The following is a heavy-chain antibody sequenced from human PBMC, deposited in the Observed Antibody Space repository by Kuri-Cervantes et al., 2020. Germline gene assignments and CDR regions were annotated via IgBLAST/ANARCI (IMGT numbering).Heavy chain of an antibody. V-gene: IGHV3-7*03. D-gene: IGHD3-10*01. CDR2: IKKDETEK. CDR3: ARVVGRITMVRGVLPYYFDY. CDR1: GFTFSNYW. Sequence: GESLKISCAASGFTFSNYWMSWVRQAPGKGLEWVANIKKDETEKYYVDSVKGRFTISRDNAKNSLYLQMNSLRAEDTAVYYCARVVGRITMVRGVLPYYFDYWGQGTLVTVSS. J-gene: IGHJ4*02.